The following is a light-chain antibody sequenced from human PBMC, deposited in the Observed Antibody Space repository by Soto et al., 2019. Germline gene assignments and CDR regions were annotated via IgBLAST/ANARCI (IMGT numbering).Light chain of an antibody. CDR1: HSVNSH. Sequence: EILLTQYPGTLSVSPGERVTLSCRTSHSVNSHVAWYQQKPGQAPRLLIFGASSRATGIPDKLSGSGYGTDLTLTISRMEHDDFEVYYCQHYGSSSWTFGHGTKVDIK. CDR3: QHYGSSSWT. V-gene: IGKV3-20*01. CDR2: GAS. J-gene: IGKJ1*01.